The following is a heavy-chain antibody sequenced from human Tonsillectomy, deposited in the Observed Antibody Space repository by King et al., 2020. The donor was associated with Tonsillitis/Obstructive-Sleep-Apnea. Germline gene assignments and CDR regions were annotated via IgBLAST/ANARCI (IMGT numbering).Heavy chain of an antibody. V-gene: IGHV4-4*07. CDR2: IYTNGST. CDR3: ASGGTDYYYAMDV. J-gene: IGHJ6*02. Sequence: QLQESGPGLVKPSETLSLTCTVSGGYIIGYYWSWIRQPAGKGLEWIGHIYTNGSTNDNPSLRSRITMSDDTSKNQFSLKLSSVTAADTAVYYCASGGTDYYYAMDVWGQGTTVTVSS. CDR1: GGYIIGYY. D-gene: IGHD3-16*01.